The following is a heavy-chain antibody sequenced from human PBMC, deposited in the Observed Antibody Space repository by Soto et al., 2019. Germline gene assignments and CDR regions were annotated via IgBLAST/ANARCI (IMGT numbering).Heavy chain of an antibody. V-gene: IGHV4-61*01. CDR3: ARDVPGTAVNY. J-gene: IGHJ4*02. Sequence: QVQLQESGPGLVKPSETLSLTCTVSGGSVSSGSYYWSWIRQPPGKGLEWIGYIYYSGSTNYNPPLKSRITISVDTSKNQFSLKLSSVTAADTAVYYCARDVPGTAVNYWGQGTLVTVSS. CDR2: IYYSGST. CDR1: GGSVSSGSYY. D-gene: IGHD3-10*01.